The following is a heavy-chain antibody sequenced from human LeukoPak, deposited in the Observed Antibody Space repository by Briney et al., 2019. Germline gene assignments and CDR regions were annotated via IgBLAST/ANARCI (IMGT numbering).Heavy chain of an antibody. D-gene: IGHD2-8*01. CDR2: INHSGST. CDR1: GGSVSSGSYY. CDR3: ARGRYCTNGVCYISFYYYYGMDV. J-gene: IGHJ6*02. V-gene: IGHV4-39*07. Sequence: SETLSLTCTVSGGSVSSGSYYWSWIRQPPGKGLEWIGEINHSGSTNYNPSLKSRVTISVDTSKNQFSLKLSSVTAADTAVYYCARGRYCTNGVCYISFYYYYGMDVWGQGTTVTVSS.